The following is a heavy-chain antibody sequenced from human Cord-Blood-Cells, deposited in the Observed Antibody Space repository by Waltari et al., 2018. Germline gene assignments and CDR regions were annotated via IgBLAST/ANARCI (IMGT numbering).Heavy chain of an antibody. CDR1: GGTFSSYA. Sequence: QVQLVQSGAEVKKPGSSVKVSCKASGGTFSSYAISWVRQAPGQGLEWMGGIIPIFGTANYAQKFQGRVTITADESTSTAYMELSSLRSEDTAVYYCARVGHSADSWNFGDPFDYWGQGTLVTVSS. CDR3: ARVGHSADSWNFGDPFDY. D-gene: IGHD1-7*01. J-gene: IGHJ4*02. V-gene: IGHV1-69*12. CDR2: IIPIFGTA.